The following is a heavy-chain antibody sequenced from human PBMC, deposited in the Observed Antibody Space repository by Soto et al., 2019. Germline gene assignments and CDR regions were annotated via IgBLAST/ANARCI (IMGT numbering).Heavy chain of an antibody. CDR1: GYTFTSYG. CDR2: ISGYNGKT. J-gene: IGHJ6*02. D-gene: IGHD2-21*02. V-gene: IGHV1-18*01. Sequence: QVQLVQSGGEAKKPGASVKVSCKASGYTFTSYGISSVRQAPGQGLEWMGWISGYNGKTNYAQKVQDRVTMTTDTSTSTVYMELRSLRSDDTAVYYCAREGDVPYYYYGMDVWGQGTTVTVSS. CDR3: AREGDVPYYYYGMDV.